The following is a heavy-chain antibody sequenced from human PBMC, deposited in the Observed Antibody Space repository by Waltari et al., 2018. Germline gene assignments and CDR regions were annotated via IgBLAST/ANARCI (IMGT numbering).Heavy chain of an antibody. V-gene: IGHV3-53*02. CDR2: IYSGGNT. CDR1: GFTVSNNY. Sequence: DVQLVETGGGLIQPGGSLRLSCSVSGFTVSNNYMTWVRQAPAKGLEWVSVIYSGGNTYFAASVTGRFSISIDNFNNTLFLQMNNLRAEDTAIYYCARVIRDGPSGFYGIAAFDLWGQGTMVTVSS. CDR3: ARVIRDGPSGFYGIAAFDL. D-gene: IGHD3-22*01. J-gene: IGHJ3*01.